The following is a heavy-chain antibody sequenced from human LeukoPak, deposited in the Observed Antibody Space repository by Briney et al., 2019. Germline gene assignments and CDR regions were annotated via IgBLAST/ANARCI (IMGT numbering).Heavy chain of an antibody. CDR1: GFSFSSYV. CDR2: VTGTGGST. D-gene: IGHD3-22*01. J-gene: IGHJ4*02. Sequence: GSLRLSCAASGFSFSSYVMSWVRQAPGKGLEWVSSVTGTGGSTFYADSVKGRFTISRDNSKNTLNLQINSLRAEDTAVYYCAKRRNSYDSGGSTDHWGQGTLVIVSS. V-gene: IGHV3-23*01. CDR3: AKRRNSYDSGGSTDH.